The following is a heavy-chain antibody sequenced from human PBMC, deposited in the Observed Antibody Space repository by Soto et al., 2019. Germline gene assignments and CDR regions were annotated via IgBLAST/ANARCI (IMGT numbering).Heavy chain of an antibody. D-gene: IGHD2-8*02. V-gene: IGHV1-3*01. Sequence: QVPLVQSGAEVKKPGASVKVSCKASGYTFTSYAMHWVRQAPGQRLEWMGWINAGNGNTKYSQKFQGRVTITRDTSASTAYMELSSLRSEDTAVYDCARVYCRSTGRGWFDPWGQGTLVTVSS. CDR3: ARVYCRSTGRGWFDP. J-gene: IGHJ5*02. CDR1: GYTFTSYA. CDR2: INAGNGNT.